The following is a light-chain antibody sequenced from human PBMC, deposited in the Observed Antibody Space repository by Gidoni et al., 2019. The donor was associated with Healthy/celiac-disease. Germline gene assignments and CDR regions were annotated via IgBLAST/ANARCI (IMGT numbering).Light chain of an antibody. V-gene: IGKV2-28*01. J-gene: IGKJ4*01. Sequence: DNVLAPLPLCVTCTTGEPASISCRSSQSLLHSNGYNYLYWYLQKPGQSPQLLIYLGSNRASGVPDRFSGSGSGTDFTLKISRVEAEDVGVYYCMQALQTPATFGGGTKVEIK. CDR1: QSLLHSNGYNY. CDR2: LGS. CDR3: MQALQTPAT.